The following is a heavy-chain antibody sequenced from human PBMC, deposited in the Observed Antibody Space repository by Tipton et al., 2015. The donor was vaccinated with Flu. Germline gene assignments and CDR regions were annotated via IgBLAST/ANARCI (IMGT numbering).Heavy chain of an antibody. CDR2: IYYSGST. D-gene: IGHD3-22*01. CDR3: ARLGVRSSADL. Sequence: TLSLTCTVSGGSISSYYWSWIRQPPGKGLEWIGYIYYSGSTNYNPSLKSRVTISVDTSKNQFSLKLSSVTAADRAVYYCARLGVRSSADLWGRGTLVTVSS. J-gene: IGHJ2*01. V-gene: IGHV4-59*08. CDR1: GGSISSYY.